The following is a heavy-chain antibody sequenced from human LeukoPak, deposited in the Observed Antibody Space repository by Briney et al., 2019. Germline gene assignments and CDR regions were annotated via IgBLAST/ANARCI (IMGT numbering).Heavy chain of an antibody. D-gene: IGHD3-10*01. CDR3: GKDGGWGGSGNYFDY. CDR2: ISGSGGST. V-gene: IGHV3-23*01. CDR1: GFTFSSYA. J-gene: IGHJ4*02. Sequence: GGSLRLSCAASGFTFSSYAMSWVRQAPGKGLEWVSAISGSGGSTYYADSVKGRFTISRDNSKNTLYLQMNSLRAEDTAVYYCGKDGGWGGSGNYFDYWGQGTLVTVSS.